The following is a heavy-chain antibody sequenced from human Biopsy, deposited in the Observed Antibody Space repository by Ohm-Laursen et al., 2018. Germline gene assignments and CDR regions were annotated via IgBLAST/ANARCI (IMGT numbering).Heavy chain of an antibody. V-gene: IGHV3-33*01. CDR2: IYYDGLNK. D-gene: IGHD2-2*01. CDR1: GFMSSSYG. Sequence: SLRLSCTASGFMSSSYGMHWVRQAPGKGLEWVAVIYYDGLNKEYADSVKGRFTISRDNSKNTLFLRMNSLRAEDTAVYYCARDGIVVVPAAFHLDNWGPGTLVTVSS. J-gene: IGHJ4*02. CDR3: ARDGIVVVPAAFHLDN.